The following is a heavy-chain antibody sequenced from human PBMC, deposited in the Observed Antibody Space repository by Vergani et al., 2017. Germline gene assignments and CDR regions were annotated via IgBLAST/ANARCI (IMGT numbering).Heavy chain of an antibody. J-gene: IGHJ6*02. CDR2: VDPEDGET. CDR3: ETPLALTTGGMEV. D-gene: IGHD4-17*01. V-gene: IGHV1-69-2*01. Sequence: EVQLVQSGAEVKKPGATMKISCKVSGYTFTDHYMHWVKQAPGKGLEWMGLVDPEDGETIYAEKFKGRVTIAADTSTDTAHLELSSLRSEDTAVYYSETPLALTTGGMEVWGQGTTVIVSS. CDR1: GYTFTDHY.